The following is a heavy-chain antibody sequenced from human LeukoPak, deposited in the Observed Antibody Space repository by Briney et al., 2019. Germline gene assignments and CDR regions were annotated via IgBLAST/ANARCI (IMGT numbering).Heavy chain of an antibody. V-gene: IGHV1-2*02. CDR3: ARGPDIVVVPAAILDYYYYMDV. CDR1: GYTFTDYY. Sequence: ASVKISCKVSGYTFTDYYMHWVRQAPGQGLEWMGWINPNSGGTNYAQKFQGRVTMTRDTSISTAYMELSRLRSDDTAVYYCARGPDIVVVPAAILDYYYYMDVWGKGTTVTVSS. D-gene: IGHD2-2*02. J-gene: IGHJ6*03. CDR2: INPNSGGT.